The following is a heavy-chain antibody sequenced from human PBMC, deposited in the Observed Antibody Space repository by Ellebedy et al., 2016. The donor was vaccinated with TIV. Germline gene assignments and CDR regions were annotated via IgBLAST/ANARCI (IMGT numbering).Heavy chain of an antibody. D-gene: IGHD3-10*01. J-gene: IGHJ4*02. V-gene: IGHV3-23*01. Sequence: GGSLRLSXAASGFTFSSYAMSWVRQAPGKGLEWVSAISGSGGSTYYADSVKGRFTISRDNSKNTLYLQMNSLRAEDTAVYYCAKLAGSVLLWFGELYQDYWGQGTLVTVSS. CDR2: ISGSGGST. CDR3: AKLAGSVLLWFGELYQDY. CDR1: GFTFSSYA.